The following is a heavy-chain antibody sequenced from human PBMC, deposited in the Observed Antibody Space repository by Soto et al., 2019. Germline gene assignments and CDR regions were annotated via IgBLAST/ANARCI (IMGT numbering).Heavy chain of an antibody. Sequence: SETLSLTCAVSGYSLTSGYYCGWIRQPPGKGLEWIGSIYHSGDTYYNPSLKSRVTISVDTSKNHFSLKLTPVTAADTAVYYCARARIVVAGTIVDYWGQGTLVTVSS. CDR1: GYSLTSGYY. D-gene: IGHD6-19*01. CDR3: ARARIVVAGTIVDY. V-gene: IGHV4-38-2*01. CDR2: IYHSGDT. J-gene: IGHJ4*02.